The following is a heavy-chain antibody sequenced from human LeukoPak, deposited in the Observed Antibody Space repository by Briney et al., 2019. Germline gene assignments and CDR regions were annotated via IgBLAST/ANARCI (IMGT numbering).Heavy chain of an antibody. CDR1: GGTLGGYY. CDR2: IKEREKT. D-gene: IGHD3/OR15-3a*01. V-gene: IGHV4-34*01. J-gene: IGHJ4*02. CDR3: ARVDDFWTGYYEY. Sequence: SETLSLTCAVYGGTLGGYYWSWIRQPPGKGLEWIGEIKEREKTNYNPSLKSRVTISIDTSKNQFSLKLSSVTAADTAIYYCARVDDFWTGYYEYWSQGTLVTVSS.